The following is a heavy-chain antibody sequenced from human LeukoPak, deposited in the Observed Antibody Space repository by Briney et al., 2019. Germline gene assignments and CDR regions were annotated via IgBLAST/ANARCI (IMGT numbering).Heavy chain of an antibody. CDR1: GFTFDDYA. CDR3: AKDAKGIAVAFKGYGSGYYFDY. Sequence: PGGSLRLSCAASGFTFDDYAMHWVRQAPGKGLEWVSGISWNSGSIGYADSVKGRFTISRDNAKNSLYLQMNSLRAEDTALYYCAKDAKGIAVAFKGYGSGYYFDYWGQGTLVTVSS. CDR2: ISWNSGSI. D-gene: IGHD6-19*01. V-gene: IGHV3-9*01. J-gene: IGHJ4*02.